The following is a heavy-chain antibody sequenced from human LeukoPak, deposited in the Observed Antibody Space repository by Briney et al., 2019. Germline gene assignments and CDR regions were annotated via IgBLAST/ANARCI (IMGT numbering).Heavy chain of an antibody. D-gene: IGHD3-22*01. J-gene: IGHJ4*02. CDR1: GFTFSNYW. Sequence: GGSLRLSCAASGFTFSNYWMSWVRQAPGKGLEWVAHIKQDGSGKYYVDSVKGRFTISRDNAKNSLYLQMNSLRAEDTAVYYCGYDSNGYYDYWGQGTLVTVSS. V-gene: IGHV3-7*01. CDR2: IKQDGSGK. CDR3: GYDSNGYYDY.